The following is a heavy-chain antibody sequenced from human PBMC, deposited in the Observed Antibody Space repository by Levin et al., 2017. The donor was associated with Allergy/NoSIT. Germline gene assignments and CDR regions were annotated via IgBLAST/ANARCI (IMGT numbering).Heavy chain of an antibody. D-gene: IGHD3-10*01. V-gene: IGHV4-59*01. J-gene: IGHJ6*03. Sequence: SETLSLTCTVSGASISSYYWNWIRQPPGKGLEWIGNVYNRGRTNYNPSLKSRVTISVDTSKNQLSLMLNSVTAADTAVYYCARVRGHGSGTYYKVDYYYYMDVWGKGTTVTVSS. CDR2: VYNRGRT. CDR1: GASISSYY. CDR3: ARVRGHGSGTYYKVDYYYYMDV.